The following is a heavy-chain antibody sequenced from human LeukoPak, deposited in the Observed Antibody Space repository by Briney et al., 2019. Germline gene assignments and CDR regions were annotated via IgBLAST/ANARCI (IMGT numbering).Heavy chain of an antibody. Sequence: SVKVSCKASGGTFSSYAISWVRQAPGQGLEWMGRIIPIPGIANYAQKFQGRVTITADKSTSTAYMELSSLRSEDTAVYYCARDEDISSSWYVYWGQGTLVTVSS. CDR1: GGTFSSYA. D-gene: IGHD6-13*01. CDR2: IIPIPGIA. CDR3: ARDEDISSSWYVY. J-gene: IGHJ4*02. V-gene: IGHV1-69*04.